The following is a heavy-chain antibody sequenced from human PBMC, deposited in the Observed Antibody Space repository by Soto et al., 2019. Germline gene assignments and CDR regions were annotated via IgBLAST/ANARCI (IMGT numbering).Heavy chain of an antibody. CDR2: ISAYNGNI. CDR1: GYTFNNYA. CDR3: ARDNGGLAAPGADWLVP. J-gene: IGHJ5*02. V-gene: IGHV1-18*01. Sequence: ASVKVSCKASGYTFNNYAITWVRQAPGLGLEWMGWISAYNGNIMYAQKLQGRLTMTTYSSTSTAYLELRSLTYDDTALFFCARDNGGLAAPGADWLVPWGQGTLVTVSS. D-gene: IGHD6-13*01.